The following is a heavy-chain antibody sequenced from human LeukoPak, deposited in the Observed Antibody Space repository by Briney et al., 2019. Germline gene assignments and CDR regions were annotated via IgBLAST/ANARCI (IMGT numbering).Heavy chain of an antibody. V-gene: IGHV1-2*02. CDR1: GYTFTGYY. D-gene: IGHD5-12*01. CDR3: ARAGGGGYDPYNWFDP. J-gene: IGHJ5*02. CDR2: INPNSGGT. Sequence: ASVTVSCTASGYTFTGYYLHWVRQAPGQGLEWMGWINPNSGGTNYAQKFQGRVTMTRDTSISTAYMELSRLRSDDTAVYYCARAGGGGYDPYNWFDPWGQGTLVTVSS.